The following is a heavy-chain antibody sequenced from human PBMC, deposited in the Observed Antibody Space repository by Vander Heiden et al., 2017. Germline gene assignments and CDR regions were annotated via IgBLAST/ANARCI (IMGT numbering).Heavy chain of an antibody. CDR1: GFLFKDYA. CDR2: ISWKSGRT. CDR3: AKDMEDRTEDPTCLGV. J-gene: IGHJ6*01. V-gene: IGHV3-9*01. Sequence: EVQLVESGGGLVQPGRSLRLSCAASGFLFKDYAMHWVRQIPGKGLEWVSSISWKSGRTVSADSVKGRFTISRDNAKNLLYLQMNSLRVEDTALYYCAKDMEDRTEDPTCLGVWGQGTTVTVSS. D-gene: IGHD2-15*01.